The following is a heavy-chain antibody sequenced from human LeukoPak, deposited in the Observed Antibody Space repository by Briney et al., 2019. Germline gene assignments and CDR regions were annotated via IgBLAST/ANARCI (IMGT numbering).Heavy chain of an antibody. D-gene: IGHD2-2*01. CDR3: AKDYCSSAGCYAFDY. CDR1: GFTFSKHA. J-gene: IGHJ4*02. Sequence: GGSLRLSCETSGFTFSKHALNWVRQAPGKGLEWVSSISSSGTYIYYADSLEGRFTISRDNSKNTLYLQMNSLRAEDTAVYYCAKDYCSSAGCYAFDYWGQGTLVTVSS. CDR2: ISSSGTYI. V-gene: IGHV3-23*01.